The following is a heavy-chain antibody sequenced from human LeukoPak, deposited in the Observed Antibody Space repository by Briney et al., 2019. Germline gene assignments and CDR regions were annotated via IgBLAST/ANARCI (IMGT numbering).Heavy chain of an antibody. CDR3: AEAYTSLVVAGSDH. CDR2: ISASGAGT. D-gene: IGHD6-19*01. J-gene: IGHJ4*02. Sequence: GGSLRLSCAASGFTFTTYAMSWVRQAPGKGLEWVSAISASGAGTYYADSVKGRFTISRDSSKNTLYLEMNSLRAEDTAVYYCAEAYTSLVVAGSDHWGQGTLVTVSS. CDR1: GFTFTTYA. V-gene: IGHV3-23*01.